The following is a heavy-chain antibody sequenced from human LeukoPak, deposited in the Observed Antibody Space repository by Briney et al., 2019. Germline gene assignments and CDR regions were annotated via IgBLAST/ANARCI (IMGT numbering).Heavy chain of an antibody. CDR1: GGSISSSSYY. D-gene: IGHD6-13*01. CDR3: ARYSSTLYCFDY. J-gene: IGHJ4*02. CDR2: IYYSGST. V-gene: IGHV4-39*07. Sequence: SETLSLTCTVSGGSISSSSYYWGWIRQPPGKGLEWIGSIYYSGSTYYNPSLKSRVTISVDTSKNQFSLKLSSVTAADTAVYYCARYSSTLYCFDYWGQGTLVTVSS.